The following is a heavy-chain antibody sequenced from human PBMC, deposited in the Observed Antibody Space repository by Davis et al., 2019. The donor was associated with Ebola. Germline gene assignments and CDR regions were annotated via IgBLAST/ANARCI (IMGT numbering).Heavy chain of an antibody. J-gene: IGHJ4*02. CDR2: INHSGST. CDR3: ARHLDSSGHETFDY. Sequence: SQTLSLTCAVYGGSFSGYYRSWIRQPPGKGLEWVGEINHSGSTNYNPSLKSRVTISVDTSKNQFSLKLSSVTAADTAVYYCARHLDSSGHETFDYWGQGTLVTVSS. V-gene: IGHV4-34*01. CDR1: GGSFSGYY. D-gene: IGHD3-22*01.